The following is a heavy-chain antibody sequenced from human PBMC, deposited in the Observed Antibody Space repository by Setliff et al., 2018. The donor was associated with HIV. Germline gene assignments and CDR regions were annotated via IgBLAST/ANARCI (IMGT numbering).Heavy chain of an antibody. V-gene: IGHV4-31*03. CDR2: IYYTRST. CDR3: ARDRYAGEIDY. CDR1: GGSINSGHYY. J-gene: IGHJ4*02. D-gene: IGHD3-10*01. Sequence: PSETLSLTCTVSGGSINSGHYYWSWIRHHPGKGLEWIGYIYYTRSTYFNPSLKSRVTPSIDTSKNQFSLKLSSVTAADTAVYYCARDRYAGEIDYWGQGTLVTVSS.